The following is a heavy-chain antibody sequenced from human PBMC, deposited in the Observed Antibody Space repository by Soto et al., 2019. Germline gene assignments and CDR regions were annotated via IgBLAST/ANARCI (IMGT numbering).Heavy chain of an antibody. CDR3: ARDDYDFDY. D-gene: IGHD3-16*01. Sequence: ESGGGLVKPGGSLRLSCAASGFTFSSYSMNWVRQAPGKGLEWVSSITGSSSYIYYADSVKGRFTISRDNAKNSLYLQMNSLKAEDTAVYSCARDDYDFDYWGQGTLVTVSS. J-gene: IGHJ4*02. CDR2: ITGSSSYI. V-gene: IGHV3-21*01. CDR1: GFTFSSYS.